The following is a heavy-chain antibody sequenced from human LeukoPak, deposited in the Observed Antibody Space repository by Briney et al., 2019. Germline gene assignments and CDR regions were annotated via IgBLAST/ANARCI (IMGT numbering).Heavy chain of an antibody. Sequence: GGSLRLSCAASGFTVSSNYMSWVRQAPGKGLEWVSVIYSGGSTYYADSVKGRFTISRDNSKNTLYLQMNSLRAEDTALYHCASHGGSGSYSPMDVWGKGTTVTISS. J-gene: IGHJ6*03. CDR1: GFTVSSNY. CDR2: IYSGGST. CDR3: ASHGGSGSYSPMDV. V-gene: IGHV3-66*04. D-gene: IGHD3-10*01.